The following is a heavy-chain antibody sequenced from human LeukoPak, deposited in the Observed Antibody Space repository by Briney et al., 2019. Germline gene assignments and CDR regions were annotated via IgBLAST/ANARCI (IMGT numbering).Heavy chain of an antibody. CDR1: GGTFSSYA. D-gene: IGHD6-13*01. CDR3: AREASSSPPDY. V-gene: IGHV1-69*04. CDR2: IIPILGIA. Sequence: SVKVSCKASGGTFSSYAISWVRQAPGQGLEWMGRIIPILGIANYAQKFQGRVTITADKSTSTAYMELSSLRAEDTAVYYCAREASSSPPDYWGQGTLVTVSS. J-gene: IGHJ4*02.